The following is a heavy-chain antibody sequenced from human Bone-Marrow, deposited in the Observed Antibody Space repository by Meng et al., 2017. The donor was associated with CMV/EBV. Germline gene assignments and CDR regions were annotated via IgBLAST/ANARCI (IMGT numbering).Heavy chain of an antibody. Sequence: ASVKVSCKASGYIFTGYYMHWVRQAPGQGLEWMGWINPNSGGTNFAQKFQGRVTMTRDTSINTAYMELSWLRSDDTAVYYCARGCIAALSAASLGYWGQGTLVTVSS. D-gene: IGHD6-6*01. J-gene: IGHJ4*02. CDR3: ARGCIAALSAASLGY. CDR2: INPNSGGT. V-gene: IGHV1-2*02. CDR1: GYIFTGYY.